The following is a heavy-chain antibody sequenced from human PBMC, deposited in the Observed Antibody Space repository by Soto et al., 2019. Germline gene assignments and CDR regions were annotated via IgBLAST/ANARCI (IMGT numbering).Heavy chain of an antibody. CDR1: GCTFTSSA. CDR3: AADTYYYGSGSYP. J-gene: IGHJ5*02. Sequence: SVKVSCKASGCTFTSSAVQWVRQARGQRLEWIGWIVVGSGNTNYAQKFQERVTITREMSTSTAYMELSSLRSEDTAVYYCAADTYYYGSGSYPWGQGTLVTVSS. V-gene: IGHV1-58*01. D-gene: IGHD3-10*01. CDR2: IVVGSGNT.